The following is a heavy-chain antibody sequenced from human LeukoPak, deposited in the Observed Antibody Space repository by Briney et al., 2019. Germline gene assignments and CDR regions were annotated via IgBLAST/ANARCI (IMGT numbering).Heavy chain of an antibody. CDR1: GGSFSGYY. CDR3: ARHLYSSSSPLDY. Sequence: SETLSLTCAVYGGSFSGYYWSWIRQPPGKGLEWIGEINHSGSTNYNPSLKSRVTISVDTSKDQFSLKLSSVTAADTAVYYCARHLYSSSSPLDYWGQGTLVTVS. D-gene: IGHD6-6*01. J-gene: IGHJ4*02. CDR2: INHSGST. V-gene: IGHV4-34*01.